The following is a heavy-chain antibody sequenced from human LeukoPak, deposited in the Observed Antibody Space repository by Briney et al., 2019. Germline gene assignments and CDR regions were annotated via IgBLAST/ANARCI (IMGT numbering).Heavy chain of an antibody. D-gene: IGHD2-21*02. CDR3: ASLTCGGDCSYAFDI. J-gene: IGHJ3*02. Sequence: PGGSLRLSCAASGFTFSSYSMNCVRQAPGKGLEWGSYISSSSSTIYHADSVKGRFTISRDNAKNSLYLQMNSLRAEDTAVYYCASLTCGGDCSYAFDIWGQGTMVTVSS. CDR2: ISSSSSTI. CDR1: GFTFSSYS. V-gene: IGHV3-48*01.